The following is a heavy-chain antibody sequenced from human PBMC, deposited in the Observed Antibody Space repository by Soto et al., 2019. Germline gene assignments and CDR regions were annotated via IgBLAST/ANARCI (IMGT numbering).Heavy chain of an antibody. CDR3: AGGGSIVVATRRLMDV. Sequence: SETLSLTCTVSGGSISSGGCYWSWIRQHPGKGLEWIGYIYYSGTTYYNPSLKSRVAISVDTQKNQFSLKLSSVTVADTAVYYCAGGGSIVVATRRLMDVWGKGTTVTVSS. D-gene: IGHD3-22*01. CDR1: GGSISSGGCY. CDR2: IYYSGTT. V-gene: IGHV4-31*03. J-gene: IGHJ6*03.